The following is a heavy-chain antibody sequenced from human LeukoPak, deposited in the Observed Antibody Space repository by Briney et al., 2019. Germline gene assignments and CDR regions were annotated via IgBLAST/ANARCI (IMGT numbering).Heavy chain of an antibody. V-gene: IGHV1-18*01. Sequence: ASVKVSCKASGYTFTSYGISWVRQASGQGLEWMGWISAYNGNTNYAQKLQGRVTMTTDTSTSTAYMELRSLRSDDTAVYYCARESAYYYDSSGYLDYWGQGTLVTVSS. J-gene: IGHJ4*02. CDR1: GYTFTSYG. D-gene: IGHD3-22*01. CDR3: ARESAYYYDSSGYLDY. CDR2: ISAYNGNT.